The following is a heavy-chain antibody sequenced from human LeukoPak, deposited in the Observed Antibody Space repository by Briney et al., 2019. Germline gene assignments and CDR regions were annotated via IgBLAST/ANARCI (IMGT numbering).Heavy chain of an antibody. V-gene: IGHV3-30-3*01. J-gene: IGHJ4*02. CDR3: ARARFGYNRGPFDY. CDR2: ISYDGSNK. D-gene: IGHD5-24*01. Sequence: LSLTCTVSGGSISSSYWSWIRQPPGKGLEWVAFISYDGSNKHYADSVKGRFTISRDNSKNTLYLQMNSLRPEDTAVYYCARARFGYNRGPFDYWGQGILVTVSS. CDR1: GGSISSSY.